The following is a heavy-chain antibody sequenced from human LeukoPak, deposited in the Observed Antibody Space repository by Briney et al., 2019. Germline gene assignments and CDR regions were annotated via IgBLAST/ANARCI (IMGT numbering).Heavy chain of an antibody. CDR3: ARGGWRYSNPPFDY. V-gene: IGHV1-2*04. J-gene: IGHJ4*02. D-gene: IGHD6-13*01. CDR1: GYTFTGYY. Sequence: ASAKVSCKASGYTFTGYYMHWVRQAPGQGLEWMGWINPNSGGTNYAQKFQGWVTMTRDTSISTAYMELSRLRSDDTAVYYCARGGWRYSNPPFDYWGQGTLVTVSS. CDR2: INPNSGGT.